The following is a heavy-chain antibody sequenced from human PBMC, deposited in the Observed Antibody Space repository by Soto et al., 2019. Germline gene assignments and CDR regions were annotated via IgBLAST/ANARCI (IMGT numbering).Heavy chain of an antibody. Sequence: QVQLEESGGGVVQPGTSLRLSCAASGFIFRSFGMNWVRQAPGKWLEWVANIWNDGSRKYYVDSVKGRFTISRDDSTSTLYLQMNSLRVEDTAIYYCARDQFAGVDADWCQGTLVTVSS. CDR1: GFIFRSFG. V-gene: IGHV3-33*01. D-gene: IGHD2-21*01. J-gene: IGHJ4*02. CDR3: ARDQFAGVDAD. CDR2: IWNDGSRK.